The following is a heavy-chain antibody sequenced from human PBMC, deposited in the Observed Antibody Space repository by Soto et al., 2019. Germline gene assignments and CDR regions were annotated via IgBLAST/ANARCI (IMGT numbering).Heavy chain of an antibody. CDR2: INSDGSST. V-gene: IGHV3-74*01. CDR3: ARENQGSGAFDI. CDR1: GFTFSSYW. J-gene: IGHJ3*02. Sequence: VQLVESGGGLVQPGGSLRLSCAASGFTFSSYWMHWVRQAPGKGLVWVSRINSDGSSTSYADSVKGRFTISRDNAKNTLYLQMNSLRAEDTAVYYCARENQGSGAFDIWGQGTMVTVSS. D-gene: IGHD3-10*01.